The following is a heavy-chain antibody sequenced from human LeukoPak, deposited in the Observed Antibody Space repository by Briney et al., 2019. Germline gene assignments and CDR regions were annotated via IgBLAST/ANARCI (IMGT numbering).Heavy chain of an antibody. CDR3: ARARRIQLWLFGY. Sequence: SETLSLTCTVSGGSISSYYWSWIRQPPGKGLEWIGYIYYSGSTNYNPSLKSRVTISVDTSKNQFSLKLSSVTAADTAVYYCARARRIQLWLFGYWGQGTLVTVSS. V-gene: IGHV4-59*01. CDR1: GGSISSYY. J-gene: IGHJ4*02. D-gene: IGHD5-18*01. CDR2: IYYSGST.